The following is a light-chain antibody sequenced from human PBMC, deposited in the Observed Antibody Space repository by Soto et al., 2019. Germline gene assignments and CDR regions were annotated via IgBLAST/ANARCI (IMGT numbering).Light chain of an antibody. CDR2: GAS. Sequence: EIVMTQSPATLSLSPGERATLSCRASQSVSSNLAWYQQKPGQAPRVLIYGASTRATGIPARFSGSGSGTEFTLTISSLQSEDFAVYYCQQYNNWPFTFGPGTKVDIK. V-gene: IGKV3-15*01. J-gene: IGKJ3*01. CDR3: QQYNNWPFT. CDR1: QSVSSN.